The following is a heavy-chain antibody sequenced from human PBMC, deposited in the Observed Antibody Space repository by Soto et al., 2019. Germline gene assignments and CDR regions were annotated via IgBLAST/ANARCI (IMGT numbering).Heavy chain of an antibody. CDR3: ARVPFDTVTGVAGFDP. CDR2: INHSGST. J-gene: IGHJ5*02. Sequence: SETLSLTCAVYGGSFSGYYWSWIRQPPGKGLEWIGEINHSGSTNYNPSLKSRVTISVDTSKNQFSLKLSSVTAADTAVYYCARVPFDTVTGVAGFDPWGQGTLVTVSS. D-gene: IGHD4-17*01. V-gene: IGHV4-34*01. CDR1: GGSFSGYY.